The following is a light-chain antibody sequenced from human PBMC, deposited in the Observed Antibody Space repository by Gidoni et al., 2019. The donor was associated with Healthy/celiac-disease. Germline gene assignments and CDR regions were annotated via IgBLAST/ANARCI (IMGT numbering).Light chain of an antibody. J-gene: IGKJ5*01. CDR3: QQSYSTPPFT. V-gene: IGKV1-39*01. CDR2: AAS. Sequence: DIQMTQSPSSLSASVGDRVTITCRASQSISSYLNWYQQKPGKAPKLLIYAASSLQCGVPSRFSGSGAGTDFTLLNSSRQPEEFATYYCQQSYSTPPFTFGQGTRLEIK. CDR1: QSISSY.